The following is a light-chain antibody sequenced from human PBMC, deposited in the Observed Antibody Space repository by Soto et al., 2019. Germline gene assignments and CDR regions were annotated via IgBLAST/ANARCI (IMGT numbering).Light chain of an antibody. CDR1: QSVSSTY. V-gene: IGKV3-20*01. Sequence: EIVLTQSPGTLSLSPGERATLSCRASQSVSSTYLAWYQHKPGQAPRLLIYGASSRATGISDRFSGSGSGTDFTLTISRLEPEDFAFYYCQQYGSSPRTFGQGTKVDIK. CDR3: QQYGSSPRT. J-gene: IGKJ1*01. CDR2: GAS.